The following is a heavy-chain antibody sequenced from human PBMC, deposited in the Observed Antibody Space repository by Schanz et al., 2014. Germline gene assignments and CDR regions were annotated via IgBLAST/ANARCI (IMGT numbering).Heavy chain of an antibody. D-gene: IGHD6-13*01. CDR1: GYTLTDLS. J-gene: IGHJ6*02. Sequence: QVHLVQSGAEVKKPGASVKVSCKVSGYTLTDLSMHWVRQAPGKGLEWMGGFDPEDVETIYAQKFQGRVTMTEDTSTDTACMELSSLRSEDTAVYYCATDHIAAAGSQYFYYYGMGVWGQGTTVTVSS. CDR3: ATDHIAAAGSQYFYYYGMGV. V-gene: IGHV1-24*01. CDR2: FDPEDVET.